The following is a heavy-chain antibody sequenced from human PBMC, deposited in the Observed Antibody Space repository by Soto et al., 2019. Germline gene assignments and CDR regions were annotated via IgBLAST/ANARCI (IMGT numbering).Heavy chain of an antibody. CDR2: IWSDGINK. CDR3: ARDICSGGDCYIDD. D-gene: IGHD2-15*01. J-gene: IGHJ4*02. V-gene: IGHV3-33*01. CDR1: GFTFSQSG. Sequence: QVQLVESGGGVVQPGMSLRLSCATSGFTFSQSGMHWVRQAPGKGLEWVTIIWSDGINKIYVDSVRGRFTVSKDTSKDTLYLQMDSLRAEDTAIYYCARDICSGGDCYIDDWGQGALVTV.